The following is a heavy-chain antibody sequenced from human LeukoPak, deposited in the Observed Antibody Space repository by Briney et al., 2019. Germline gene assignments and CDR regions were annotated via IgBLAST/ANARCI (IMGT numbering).Heavy chain of an antibody. V-gene: IGHV4-34*01. Sequence: SETLSLPCAVYGGSFSGYYWSWIRQPPGKGLECIGAINRNGSTNSKPSLKSRVTISVDTPKNQFTLKLSSVTAADTAVYYGASPYGPGPLDYWGQGTLVTVSS. CDR1: GGSFSGYY. D-gene: IGHD3-10*01. CDR3: ASPYGPGPLDY. J-gene: IGHJ4*02. CDR2: INRNGST.